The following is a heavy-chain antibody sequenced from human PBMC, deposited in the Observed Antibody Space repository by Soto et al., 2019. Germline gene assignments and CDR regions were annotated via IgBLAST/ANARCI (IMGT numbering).Heavy chain of an antibody. CDR1: GFTFSTFD. CDR3: VKGAWLDY. V-gene: IGHV3-23*01. CDR2: IRGVAGST. Sequence: EVQLLESGGGLVQPGGSLRLSCVASGFTFSTFDMTWVRQAPGKGLEWVSLIRGVAGSTHYADSVKGRFTISKDNSKNMLYLEMTSLRGDDTAVYFCVKGAWLDYWGQGNMVTVSS. J-gene: IGHJ4*02.